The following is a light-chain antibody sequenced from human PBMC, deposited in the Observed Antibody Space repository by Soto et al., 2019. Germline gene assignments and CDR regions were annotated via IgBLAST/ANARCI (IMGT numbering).Light chain of an antibody. Sequence: DILLTQSPGTLYLSPGERATLSCRASQSVSSGYLVWYQQRPGQAPRLLIYGASTRATGIPDRFSGSGSGTDFTLTISRLEPEDFAVYYCQQYGTSPWTFGQGTKVEI. CDR2: GAS. J-gene: IGKJ1*01. V-gene: IGKV3-20*01. CDR3: QQYGTSPWT. CDR1: QSVSSGY.